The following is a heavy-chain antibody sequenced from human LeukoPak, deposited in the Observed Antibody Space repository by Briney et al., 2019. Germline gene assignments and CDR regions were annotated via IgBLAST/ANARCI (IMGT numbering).Heavy chain of an antibody. V-gene: IGHV4-31*03. CDR2: IYYSGST. J-gene: IGHJ6*03. CDR1: GGSISSGGYY. D-gene: IGHD2-2*01. CDR3: AREVPDCSSTSCYVYYYYYMDV. Sequence: SQTLSLTCTVSGGSISSGGYYWSRIRQHPGKGLEWIGYIYYSGSTYYNPSLKSRVTIAVDTSKNQFSLKLRSVTAADTAVYYCAREVPDCSSTSCYVYYYYYMDVWGKGTTVTVSS.